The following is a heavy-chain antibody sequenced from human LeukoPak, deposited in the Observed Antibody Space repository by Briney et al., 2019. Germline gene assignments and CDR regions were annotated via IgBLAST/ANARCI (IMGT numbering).Heavy chain of an antibody. Sequence: GGSLRLSCAASGFTFSSYGMSWVRQAPGKVLVWVSRINSDGINTSYADSVKGRFTISRDNAKNTLNLQMNSLRAEDTAVYYCARDLGQYYDTSDNWFDPWGQGTLVTVSS. J-gene: IGHJ5*02. V-gene: IGHV3-74*01. D-gene: IGHD3-22*01. CDR3: ARDLGQYYDTSDNWFDP. CDR1: GFTFSSYG. CDR2: INSDGINT.